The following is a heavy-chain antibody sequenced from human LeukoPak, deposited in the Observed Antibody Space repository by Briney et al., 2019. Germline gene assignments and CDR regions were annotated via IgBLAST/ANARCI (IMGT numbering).Heavy chain of an antibody. D-gene: IGHD6-6*01. J-gene: IGHJ3*02. CDR3: ARDRNSGSSLDI. CDR2: IYPYSGDT. V-gene: IGHV1-2*02. CDR1: GYTFTGYY. Sequence: ASVTVSCTASGYTFTGYYIHWVRQAPGQGLECMGWIYPYSGDTNYAQNFQGRVTMTRDTSISTAYMELSSLKSDDTAVYYCARDRNSGSSLDIWGQGTMLTVSS.